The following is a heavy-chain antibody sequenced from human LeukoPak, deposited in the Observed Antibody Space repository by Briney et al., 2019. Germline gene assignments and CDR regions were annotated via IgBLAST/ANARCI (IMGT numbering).Heavy chain of an antibody. J-gene: IGHJ6*02. CDR3: ARGPGRRRDIVVVVAGSYYGMDV. Sequence: SETLSLTCAVYGGSFSGYYWSWIRQPPGKGLEWIGEINHIGSTNYNPSLKSRVTISVDTSKNQFSLKLSSVTAADTAVYYCARGPGRRRDIVVVVAGSYYGMDVWGQGTTVTVSS. D-gene: IGHD2-15*01. CDR2: INHIGST. V-gene: IGHV4-34*01. CDR1: GGSFSGYY.